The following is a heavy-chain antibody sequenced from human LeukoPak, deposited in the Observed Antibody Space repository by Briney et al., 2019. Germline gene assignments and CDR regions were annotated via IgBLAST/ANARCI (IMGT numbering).Heavy chain of an antibody. J-gene: IGHJ5*02. CDR1: GGSISSYY. V-gene: IGHV4-4*07. CDR3: ARQYSTNWYDDRGWFDP. CDR2: IFPGGNT. Sequence: SETLSLTCTVSGGSISSYYWNWMRQPAGKGLEWIGRIFPGGNTYFNPSLKSRVAISVDTSKNQFSLKLSSVTAADTAFYYCARQYSTNWYDDRGWFDPWGQGTLVTVSS. D-gene: IGHD6-13*01.